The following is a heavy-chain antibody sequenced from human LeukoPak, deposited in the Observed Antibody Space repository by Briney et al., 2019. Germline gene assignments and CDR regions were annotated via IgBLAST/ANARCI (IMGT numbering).Heavy chain of an antibody. Sequence: PSETLSLTCAVYGGSFSGYYWSWIRQPPGKGLEWIGEINHSGSTNYNPSLKSRVTISVDTSKNQFSLKLSSVTAADTAVYYCALRGYYDSSGYLLDYWGQGTLVTVSS. CDR2: INHSGST. D-gene: IGHD3-22*01. V-gene: IGHV4-34*01. CDR1: GGSFSGYY. CDR3: ALRGYYDSSGYLLDY. J-gene: IGHJ4*02.